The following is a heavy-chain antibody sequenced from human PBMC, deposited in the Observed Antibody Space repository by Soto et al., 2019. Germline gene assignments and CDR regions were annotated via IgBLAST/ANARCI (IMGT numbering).Heavy chain of an antibody. CDR1: GGSISSSSYY. CDR2: IYYSGST. J-gene: IGHJ4*02. D-gene: IGHD4-17*01. V-gene: IGHV4-39*01. Sequence: QLQLQESGPGLVKPSETLSLTCTVSGGSISSSSYYWGWIRQPPGKGLEWIGSIYYSGSTYYNPSLKSRVTISVDTSKNQFSLKLSSVTAADTAVYYCASRPDDYGDYVKGDSDYWGQGTLVTVSS. CDR3: ASRPDDYGDYVKGDSDY.